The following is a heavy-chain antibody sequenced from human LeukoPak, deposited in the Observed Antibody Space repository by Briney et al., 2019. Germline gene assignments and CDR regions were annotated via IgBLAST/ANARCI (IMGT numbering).Heavy chain of an antibody. V-gene: IGHV1-2*02. CDR3: AGDLTQYSLDYYYGMDV. Sequence: ASVKVSCRASGYTFTGYYMHWVRQAPGQGLEWMGWINPNSGGTNYAQKFQGRVTMTRDTSISTAYMELSRLRSDDTAVYYCAGDLTQYSLDYYYGMDVWGQGTTVTVSS. CDR2: INPNSGGT. CDR1: GYTFTGYY. D-gene: IGHD2-21*01. J-gene: IGHJ6*02.